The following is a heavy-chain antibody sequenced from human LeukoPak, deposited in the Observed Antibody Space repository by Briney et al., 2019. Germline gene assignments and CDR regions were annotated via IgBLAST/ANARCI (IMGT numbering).Heavy chain of an antibody. CDR3: ARGGAAAGTATDY. J-gene: IGHJ4*02. V-gene: IGHV4-4*02. Sequence: SETLSLTCAVSGGSISSSNWWSWVRQPPGKGLEWIGEINHSGSTNYNPSLKSRVTISVDTSKNQFSLKLSSVTAADTAVYYCARGGAAAGTATDYWGQGTLVTVSS. D-gene: IGHD6-13*01. CDR2: INHSGST. CDR1: GGSISSSNW.